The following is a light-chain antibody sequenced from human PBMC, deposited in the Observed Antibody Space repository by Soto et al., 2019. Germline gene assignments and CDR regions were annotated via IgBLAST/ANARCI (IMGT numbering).Light chain of an antibody. V-gene: IGKV3-11*01. Sequence: EIVLTQSPATLSLSPGERATLSCRASQSVSSYLAWYQHKPGQAPRLLIYDASNRATSIPARFSGSGSGTDFTLTINSLEPEDFAVYYCQQRSNWPLITFSQGTRLEIK. J-gene: IGKJ5*01. CDR1: QSVSSY. CDR3: QQRSNWPLIT. CDR2: DAS.